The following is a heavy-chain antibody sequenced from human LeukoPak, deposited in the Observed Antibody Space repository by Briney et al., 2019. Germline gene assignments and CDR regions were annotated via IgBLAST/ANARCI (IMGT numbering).Heavy chain of an antibody. CDR1: GYGFFGYW. Sequence: LGESLKISCKGSGYGFFGYWIAWVRQMPGKGLEWMGIIYPGDSIVTYSPSFQGQVTISADKSISTAYLQWSSLKASDTAVYHCAGRGDPGDGYYLDLWGQGTLVTVSS. V-gene: IGHV5-51*01. CDR3: AGRGDPGDGYYLDL. CDR2: IYPGDSIV. D-gene: IGHD3-16*01. J-gene: IGHJ5*02.